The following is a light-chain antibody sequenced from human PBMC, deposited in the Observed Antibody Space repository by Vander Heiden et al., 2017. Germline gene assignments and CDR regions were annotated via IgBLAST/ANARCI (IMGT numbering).Light chain of an antibody. Sequence: SYVLTQPPSVSVAPGQPARITCGGNNIGSNSVHWYQQKPGQPPVPALQDDSGRPSGIPGRFAGSNSGNTAILTISRVEAGDEAYEDCQVWDSRSGVVFGGGTKLTVL. J-gene: IGLJ2*01. CDR3: QVWDSRSGVV. CDR2: DDS. CDR1: NIGSNS. V-gene: IGLV3-21*02.